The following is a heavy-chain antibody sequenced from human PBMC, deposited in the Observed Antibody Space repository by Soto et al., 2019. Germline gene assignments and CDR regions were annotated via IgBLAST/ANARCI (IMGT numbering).Heavy chain of an antibody. Sequence: SETLSLTCAVYGGSFSGYYWSWIRQPPGKGLEWIGEINHSGSTNYNPSLKSRVTISVDTSKNQFSLKLSSVTAADTAVYYCARLPYYDILTGKTKFDYWGQGTLVTVSS. CDR3: ARLPYYDILTGKTKFDY. CDR2: INHSGST. J-gene: IGHJ4*02. D-gene: IGHD3-9*01. CDR1: GGSFSGYY. V-gene: IGHV4-34*01.